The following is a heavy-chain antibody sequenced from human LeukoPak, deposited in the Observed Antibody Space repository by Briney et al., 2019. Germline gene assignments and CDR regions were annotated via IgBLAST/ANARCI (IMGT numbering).Heavy chain of an antibody. J-gene: IGHJ5*01. Sequence: PSETLSLTCTVSGXSISSYYWSWIRQPPGKGLEWIGYIYYSGSTNYNPSLRSRVTISINTSKTQFSLNLISVTAADTAVYFCATGNWNYDSWGQGTLVTVSS. D-gene: IGHD1-7*01. CDR3: ATGNWNYDS. CDR2: IYYSGST. V-gene: IGHV4-59*08. CDR1: GXSISSYY.